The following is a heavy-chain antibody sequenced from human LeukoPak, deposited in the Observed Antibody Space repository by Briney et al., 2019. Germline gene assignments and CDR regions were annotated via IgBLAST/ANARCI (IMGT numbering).Heavy chain of an antibody. Sequence: ASVKVSCKASGGTFSSYAISWVRQAPGQGLEWMGGIIPIFGTANYAQKFQGRVTITADESTSTAYMELSSLRSEDTAVYHCAISSTIALDAFDIWGQGTMVTVSS. V-gene: IGHV1-69*13. CDR3: AISSTIALDAFDI. D-gene: IGHD2-2*01. CDR1: GGTFSSYA. CDR2: IIPIFGTA. J-gene: IGHJ3*02.